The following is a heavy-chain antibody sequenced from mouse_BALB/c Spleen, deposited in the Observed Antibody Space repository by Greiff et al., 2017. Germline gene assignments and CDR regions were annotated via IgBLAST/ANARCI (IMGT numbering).Heavy chain of an antibody. CDR1: GYTFTSYW. D-gene: IGHD1-2*01. Sequence: LQQPGSELVRPGASVKLSCKASGYTFTSYWMHWVKQRHGQGLEWIGNIYPGSGSTNYDEKFKSKGTLTVDTSSSTAYMHLSSLTSEDSAVYYCTRGHYYGLGAMDYWGQGTSVTVSS. CDR3: TRGHYYGLGAMDY. V-gene: IGHV1S22*01. J-gene: IGHJ4*01. CDR2: IYPGSGST.